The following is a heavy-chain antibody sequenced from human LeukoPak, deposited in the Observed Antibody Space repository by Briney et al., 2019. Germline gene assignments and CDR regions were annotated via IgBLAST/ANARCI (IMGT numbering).Heavy chain of an antibody. Sequence: SETLSLTCAVYGGSFSGYFWSWTRQPPGKGLEWIGEINHSGTTNYNPSLKSRVTISIDTSKNQFSLKLSSVTAADTAVYYCARELHAIGYCSGGSCYQYDAFDIWGQGTMVTVSS. J-gene: IGHJ3*02. CDR3: ARELHAIGYCSGGSCYQYDAFDI. V-gene: IGHV4-34*01. D-gene: IGHD2-15*01. CDR2: INHSGTT. CDR1: GGSFSGYF.